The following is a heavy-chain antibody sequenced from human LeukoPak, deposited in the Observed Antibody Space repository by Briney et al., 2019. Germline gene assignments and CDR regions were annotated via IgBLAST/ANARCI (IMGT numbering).Heavy chain of an antibody. CDR2: IISIFGTA. CDR3: ARDLEYYDSSGYYNPAFDI. V-gene: IGHV1-69*05. Sequence: GASVKVSCKASGGTFSSYAISWVRQAPGQGLEWMGGIISIFGTANYAQKFQGRVTITTDESTSTAYMELSSLRSEDTAVYYCARDLEYYDSSGYYNPAFDIWGQGTMVTVSS. J-gene: IGHJ3*02. D-gene: IGHD3-22*01. CDR1: GGTFSSYA.